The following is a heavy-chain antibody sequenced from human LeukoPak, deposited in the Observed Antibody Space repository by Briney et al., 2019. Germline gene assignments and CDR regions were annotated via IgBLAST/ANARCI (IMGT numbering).Heavy chain of an antibody. D-gene: IGHD4-4*01. CDR2: IKQDGSEK. V-gene: IGHV3-7*01. Sequence: GGSLRLSCAASGFTFSSYWMSWVRQAPGKGLEWVANIKQDGSEKYYVDSVKGRFTISRDNAKNTLYLQMNSLRAEDTAVYYCARDSETVTTWSNNYYYYGMDVWGQGTTVTVSS. J-gene: IGHJ6*02. CDR1: GFTFSSYW. CDR3: ARDSETVTTWSNNYYYYGMDV.